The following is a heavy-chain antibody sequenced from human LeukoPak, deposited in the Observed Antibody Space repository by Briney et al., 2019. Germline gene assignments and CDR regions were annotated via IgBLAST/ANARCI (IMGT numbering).Heavy chain of an antibody. CDR2: INSNGGST. Sequence: GGSLRLSCAASGFTFDDYGMSWVRQAPGKGLEWVSGINSNGGSTGYADSVKGRFTISRDNAKNSRYLQMNSLRAEDTALYYCARDTYYYDSSGYYYFDYWGQGTLVTVSS. D-gene: IGHD3-22*01. CDR1: GFTFDDYG. V-gene: IGHV3-20*04. J-gene: IGHJ4*02. CDR3: ARDTYYYDSSGYYYFDY.